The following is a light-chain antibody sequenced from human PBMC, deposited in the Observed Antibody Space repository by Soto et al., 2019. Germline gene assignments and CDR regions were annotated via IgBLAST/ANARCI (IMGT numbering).Light chain of an antibody. J-gene: IGLJ2*01. CDR2: DVS. CDR1: SSDVGGYNY. Sequence: QSALTQPASVSGSPGQSITISCTGSSSDVGGYNYVSWYQQHHPGKAPKLMIYDVSNRPSGVSNRFSGSKSGNTASLTISGRQAEDEADYYCSSYTTSSPVVFGGGTQLTVL. CDR3: SSYTTSSPVV. V-gene: IGLV2-14*03.